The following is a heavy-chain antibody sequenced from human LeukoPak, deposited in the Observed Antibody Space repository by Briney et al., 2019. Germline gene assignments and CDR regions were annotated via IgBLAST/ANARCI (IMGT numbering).Heavy chain of an antibody. CDR2: INPNSGGT. Sequence: GASVKVSCKASGYTFTGYYMHWVRQAPGQGLEWMGWINPNSGGTNYAQKFQGRVTMTRDTSISTAYMELSRLRSDDTAVYYCARGTSSGYFQLYFDYWGQGTLVTVSS. D-gene: IGHD3-22*01. V-gene: IGHV1-2*02. CDR3: ARGTSSGYFQLYFDY. CDR1: GYTFTGYY. J-gene: IGHJ4*02.